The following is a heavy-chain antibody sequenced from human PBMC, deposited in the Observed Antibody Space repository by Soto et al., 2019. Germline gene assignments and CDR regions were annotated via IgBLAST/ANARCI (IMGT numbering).Heavy chain of an antibody. V-gene: IGHV3-23*01. D-gene: IGHD3-9*01. J-gene: IGHJ4*02. Sequence: GGSLRLSCTASGFTFTSYGMGWVRQAPGKGLQWVSTIRGDGGQTHYTDSVKGRFSISRDNSKNTVYLQMDSLRAEDTAMYFCARDVGLDSDDFFAYWGQGTQVTVS. CDR2: IRGDGGQT. CDR1: GFTFTSYG. CDR3: ARDVGLDSDDFFAY.